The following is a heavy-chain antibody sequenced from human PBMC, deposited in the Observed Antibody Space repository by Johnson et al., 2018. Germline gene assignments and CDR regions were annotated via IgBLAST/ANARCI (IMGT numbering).Heavy chain of an antibody. CDR3: NTADGSGTRCYSIYYYYYYMDV. CDR1: GFTFSHAW. Sequence: VQLVQSGGGLVKPGGSLRLSCVGSGFTFSHAWMNWVRQAPGKGLEWVGRIKSKTDGATTDYGAPVKGRFTISRDDAKNTLYRQMDSLKADDTAVYYCNTADGSGTRCYSIYYYYYYMDVWGKGTTVTVSS. CDR2: IKSKTDGATT. V-gene: IGHV3-15*07. D-gene: IGHD2-21*01. J-gene: IGHJ6*03.